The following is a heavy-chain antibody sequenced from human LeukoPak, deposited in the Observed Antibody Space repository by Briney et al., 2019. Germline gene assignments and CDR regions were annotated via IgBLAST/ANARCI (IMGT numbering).Heavy chain of an antibody. V-gene: IGHV3-7*01. J-gene: IGHJ4*02. CDR3: ARAPRPGFWSGYCEY. Sequence: GGSLRLSCAASGFTFSNYWMSWVRQAPGRGLEWVANIKQDGSVEYYVDSVKDRFTISRDNAKNPLYLQMSSLRGEDTAVYYCARAPRPGFWSGYCEYWGQGTLVTVSS. CDR2: IKQDGSVE. D-gene: IGHD3-3*01. CDR1: GFTFSNYW.